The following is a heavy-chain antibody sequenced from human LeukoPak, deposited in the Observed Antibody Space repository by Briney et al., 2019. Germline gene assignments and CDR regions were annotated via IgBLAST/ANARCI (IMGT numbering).Heavy chain of an antibody. D-gene: IGHD1-26*01. J-gene: IGHJ3*02. CDR1: GYTFTGYY. CDR2: LNPNSGGT. Sequence: ASVKVSCKASGYTFTGYYMLWVRQAPGQGLEWMGWLNPNSGGTNYAQKFQGRVTITRDTSISTAYMELSRLRSDDTAVYYCASHTYSGSYYDAFDIWGQGTMVTVSS. CDR3: ASHTYSGSYYDAFDI. V-gene: IGHV1-2*02.